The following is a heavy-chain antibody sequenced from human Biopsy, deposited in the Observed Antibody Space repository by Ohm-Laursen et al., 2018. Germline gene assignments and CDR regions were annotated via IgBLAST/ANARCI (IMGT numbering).Heavy chain of an antibody. CDR3: TGDSGGLGDY. CDR1: GFTFSRSV. CDR2: IHGDERSA. Sequence: GSLRLSCAASGFTFSRSVMHWVRQAPGKGLMWVLRIHGDERSATYAEPVKGRFTISRDNAKNTLHLQMNSLRAEDTAVYYCTGDSGGLGDYWGQGTLVTVSS. D-gene: IGHD2-8*02. J-gene: IGHJ4*02. V-gene: IGHV3-74*03.